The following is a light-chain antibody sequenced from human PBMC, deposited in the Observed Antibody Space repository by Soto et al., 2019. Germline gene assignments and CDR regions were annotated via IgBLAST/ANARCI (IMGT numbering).Light chain of an antibody. Sequence: QSALTQPRSVSGSPGHSVTISCFGTSSDIGSYNAVSWYQQHPGKAPKLIIFDVFERPSGVPDRFSGSKSGNSASLTISGIQAEDESDYYCSSFAPSYRVIFGGGTKLTVL. CDR2: DVF. CDR1: SSDIGSYNA. CDR3: SSFAPSYRVI. V-gene: IGLV2-11*01. J-gene: IGLJ2*01.